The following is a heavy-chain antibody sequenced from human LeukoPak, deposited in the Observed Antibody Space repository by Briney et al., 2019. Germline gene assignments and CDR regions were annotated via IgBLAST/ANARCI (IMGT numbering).Heavy chain of an antibody. CDR1: GYTFTSYG. J-gene: IGHJ3*02. Sequence: ASVKVSCKASGYTFTSYGISWVRQAPGQGLEWMGWISAYNGNTNYAQKLQGRVTMTTDTSTSTAYMELRSLRSEDTAVYYCAREGGDILTEGAFDIWGQGTMVTVSS. V-gene: IGHV1-18*01. CDR2: ISAYNGNT. D-gene: IGHD3-9*01. CDR3: AREGGDILTEGAFDI.